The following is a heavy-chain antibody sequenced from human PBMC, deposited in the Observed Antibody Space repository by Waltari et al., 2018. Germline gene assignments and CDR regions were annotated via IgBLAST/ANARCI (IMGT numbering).Heavy chain of an antibody. CDR2: ISVGGGTT. CDR3: VKQRVRASPIFDY. J-gene: IGHJ4*02. Sequence: EVQLVESGGGLVQPGGSLKLSCATSGFTFSSPAMTWVRQAPGMGLEWVSDISVGGGTTYYADSVKGRFTISRDNSKNILYLQMNSLRAEDTAFYYCVKQRVRASPIFDYWGLGTLVTVSS. V-gene: IGHV3-23*04. D-gene: IGHD6-25*01. CDR1: GFTFSSPA.